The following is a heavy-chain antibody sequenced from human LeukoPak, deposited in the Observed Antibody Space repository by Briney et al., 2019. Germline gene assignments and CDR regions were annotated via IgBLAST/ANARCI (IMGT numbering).Heavy chain of an antibody. Sequence: PGGSLRLSCAASGFTFSSYAMSWVRQAPGKGLEWVSAISGSGGSTYYADSVKGRFTNSRDNSKKMLSLQMSSLRAEDTAVYYCAKTMGAIDHDYWGQGTLVTVSS. J-gene: IGHJ4*02. CDR3: AKTMGAIDHDY. V-gene: IGHV3-23*01. CDR2: ISGSGGST. CDR1: GFTFSSYA. D-gene: IGHD1-26*01.